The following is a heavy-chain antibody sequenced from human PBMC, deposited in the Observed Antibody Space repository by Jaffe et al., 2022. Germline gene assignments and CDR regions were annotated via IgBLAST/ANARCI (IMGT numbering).Heavy chain of an antibody. V-gene: IGHV3-74*01. CDR2: IGSDGSSA. CDR3: TRGLYFASGSYSY. Sequence: EGQLVESGGRLVQPGGSLRLSCEASGFSFSNYWMNWVRQAPGGGLEWVSRIGSDGSSAVYADSVKGRFTTSRDNTKNTLYLQMDSLRGDDSGVYYCTRGLYFASGSYSYWGQGTLVTVSS. J-gene: IGHJ4*02. CDR1: GFSFSNYW. D-gene: IGHD3-10*01.